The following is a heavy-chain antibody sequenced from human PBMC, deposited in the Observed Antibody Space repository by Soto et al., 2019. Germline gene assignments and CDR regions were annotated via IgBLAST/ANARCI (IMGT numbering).Heavy chain of an antibody. CDR3: ARDYPAYCGGDCPRYAFDI. CDR2: ISSSSSTI. D-gene: IGHD2-21*02. Sequence: LRLSCAASGFTFSSYSMNWVRQAPGQGLEWVSYISSSSSTIYYADSVKGRFTISRDNAKNSLYLQMNSLRDEDTAVYYCARDYPAYCGGDCPRYAFDIWGQGTMVTVSS. CDR1: GFTFSSYS. J-gene: IGHJ3*02. V-gene: IGHV3-48*02.